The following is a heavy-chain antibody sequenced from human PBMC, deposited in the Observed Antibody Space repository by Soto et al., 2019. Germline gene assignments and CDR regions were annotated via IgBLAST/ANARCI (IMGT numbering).Heavy chain of an antibody. CDR3: AKDAAGYSGYDPFFLPQGSKPYYFDY. CDR2: ISGSGGST. D-gene: IGHD5-12*01. V-gene: IGHV3-23*01. CDR1: GFTFSSYA. J-gene: IGHJ4*02. Sequence: GGSLRLSCAASGFTFSSYAMSWVRQAPGKGLEWVSAISGSGGSTYYADSVKGRFTISRDNSKNTLYLQMNSLRAEDTAVYYCAKDAAGYSGYDPFFLPQGSKPYYFDYWGQRTLVTVSS.